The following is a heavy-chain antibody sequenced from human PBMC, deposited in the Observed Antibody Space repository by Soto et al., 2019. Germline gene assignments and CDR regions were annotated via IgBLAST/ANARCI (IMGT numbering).Heavy chain of an antibody. J-gene: IGHJ4*02. CDR3: AIVLNTESSAYYAFAF. CDR1: GYTFTAYG. CDR2: VSTNDDRT. Sequence: QVQMVQSGPEVKMPGASVKVSCKTSGYTFTAYGLAWLRQAPGQRPEWMGWVSTNDDRTNYARKFQGRVTMSTDRSTTAISMELRSLGTDDTAVYYCAIVLNTESSAYYAFAFWGQGTLVTVSS. V-gene: IGHV1-18*01. D-gene: IGHD3-22*01.